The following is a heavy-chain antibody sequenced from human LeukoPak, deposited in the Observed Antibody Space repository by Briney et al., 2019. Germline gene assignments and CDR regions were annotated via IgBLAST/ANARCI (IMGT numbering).Heavy chain of an antibody. CDR2: ISSISSYI. J-gene: IGHJ4*02. V-gene: IGHV3-11*05. CDR3: ARERLGELSYHDY. Sequence: GGSLRLSCAASGFTFSDYFMSWIRQAPGKGREWVSYISSISSYINYADSVKGRFTICRDNDKNSLYLQMNSLRADDTAVYYCARERLGELSYHDYWGQGTLVTVSS. D-gene: IGHD3-16*02. CDR1: GFTFSDYF.